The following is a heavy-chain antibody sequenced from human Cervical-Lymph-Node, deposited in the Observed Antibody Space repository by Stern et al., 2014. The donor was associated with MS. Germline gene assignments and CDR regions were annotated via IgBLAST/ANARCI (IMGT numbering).Heavy chain of an antibody. V-gene: IGHV5-51*01. CDR1: GYSFNSYW. Sequence: MQLVQSGAEVKKPGESLKISCKGSGYSFNSYWIGCVRQMPGKGLEWMAFIYPGDSDTRDSPSFQGQVTISADKSISPAYLQWSSLKASDTAMYYCARRLYYYAPFDPWGQGTLVTVSS. CDR3: ARRLYYYAPFDP. CDR2: IYPGDSDT. J-gene: IGHJ5*02. D-gene: IGHD3-10*01.